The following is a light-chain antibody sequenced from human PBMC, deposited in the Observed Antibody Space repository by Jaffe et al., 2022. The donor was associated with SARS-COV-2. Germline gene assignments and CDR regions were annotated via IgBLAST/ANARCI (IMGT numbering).Light chain of an antibody. V-gene: IGKV3-20*01. CDR2: GAS. Sequence: EIVLTQSPGTLSLSPGEGATLSCRASQSVTSNYLAWYQQKPGQAPRLLIYGASSRPGGIPDRFSGSGSGTDFTLTISRLEPEDSAVYYCQQYHNSRTFGQGTKVEIK. J-gene: IGKJ1*01. CDR1: QSVTSNY. CDR3: QQYHNSRT.